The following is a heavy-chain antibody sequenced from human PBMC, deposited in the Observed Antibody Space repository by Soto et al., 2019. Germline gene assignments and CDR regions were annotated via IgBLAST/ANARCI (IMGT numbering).Heavy chain of an antibody. CDR2: ISGSGGST. Sequence: GSLRLSCAASGFTFSSYAMSWVRQAPGKGLEWVSAISGSGGSTYYADSVKGRFTISRDNSKNTLYLQMNSLRAEDTAVYYCAKEDIVVVPAAMRYFDYWGQGTLVTVSS. CDR3: AKEDIVVVPAAMRYFDY. D-gene: IGHD2-2*01. J-gene: IGHJ4*02. CDR1: GFTFSSYA. V-gene: IGHV3-23*01.